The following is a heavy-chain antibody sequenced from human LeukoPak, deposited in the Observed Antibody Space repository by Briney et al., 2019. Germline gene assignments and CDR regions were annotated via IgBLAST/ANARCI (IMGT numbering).Heavy chain of an antibody. D-gene: IGHD3-22*01. CDR1: GYTFTSYA. CDR3: ATKTYYYDSSGYYRSDFDY. Sequence: ASVKASCKASGYTFTSYAMNWVRQAPGQGLEWMGWINTNTGNPTYAQGFTGRFVFSLDTSVSTAYLQISSLKAEDTAVYYCATKTYYYDSSGYYRSDFDYRGQGTLVTVSS. V-gene: IGHV7-4-1*02. J-gene: IGHJ4*02. CDR2: INTNTGNP.